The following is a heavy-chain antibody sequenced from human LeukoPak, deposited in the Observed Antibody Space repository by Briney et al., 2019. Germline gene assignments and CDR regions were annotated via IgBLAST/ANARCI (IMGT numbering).Heavy chain of an antibody. CDR3: ARRTMVRGVRNWFDP. CDR2: IVPIFGTA. Sequence: SVKVSCKASGGTFSSYAISWVRQAPGQGLEWMGGIVPIFGTANYAQKFQGRVTITADKSTSTAYMELSSLRSEDTAVYYCARRTMVRGVRNWFDPWGQGTLVTVSS. D-gene: IGHD3-10*01. J-gene: IGHJ5*02. V-gene: IGHV1-69*06. CDR1: GGTFSSYA.